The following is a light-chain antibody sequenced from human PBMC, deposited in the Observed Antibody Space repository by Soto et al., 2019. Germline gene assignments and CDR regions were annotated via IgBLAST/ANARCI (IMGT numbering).Light chain of an antibody. Sequence: DIQMTQSPSTLSASVRDRVTITCRASQSISSWLAWYQQKPGKAPKLLIYDASSLESGVPSRFSGSGSGTEFNLTISSLQPDDFATYDCQQYNSYLWTFCQWTKVEIK. CDR1: QSISSW. J-gene: IGKJ1*01. V-gene: IGKV1-5*01. CDR3: QQYNSYLWT. CDR2: DAS.